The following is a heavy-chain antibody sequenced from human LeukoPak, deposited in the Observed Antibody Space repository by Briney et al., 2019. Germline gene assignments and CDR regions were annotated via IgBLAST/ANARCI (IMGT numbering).Heavy chain of an antibody. CDR2: ISPYNGNT. CDR3: AREDCTSGICPIDY. CDR1: GGTFSSYA. J-gene: IGHJ4*02. Sequence: GASVKVSCKASGGTFSSYAISWVRQAPGQGLEWMGWISPYNGNTNYVQKLQGRVTMTTDTSTSTAYMELRSLTSDDTAVYYCAREDCTSGICPIDYWGQGTLVTVSS. V-gene: IGHV1-18*01. D-gene: IGHD2-8*01.